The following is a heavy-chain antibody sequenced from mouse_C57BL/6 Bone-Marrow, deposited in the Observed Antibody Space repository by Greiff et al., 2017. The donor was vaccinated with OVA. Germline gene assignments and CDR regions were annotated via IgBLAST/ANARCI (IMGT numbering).Heavy chain of an antibody. D-gene: IGHD1-2*01. Sequence: EVQLQQSGPELVKPGASVKISCKASGYTFTDYYMNWVKQSQGKSLEWIGDINPNNGGTSYNQKFKGKATLTVDKSSSTAYMELRSLTSEDSSVYYCARSLLRRRGFAYWGQGTLVTVSA. CDR3: ARSLLRRRGFAY. V-gene: IGHV1-26*01. CDR1: GYTFTDYY. CDR2: INPNNGGT. J-gene: IGHJ3*01.